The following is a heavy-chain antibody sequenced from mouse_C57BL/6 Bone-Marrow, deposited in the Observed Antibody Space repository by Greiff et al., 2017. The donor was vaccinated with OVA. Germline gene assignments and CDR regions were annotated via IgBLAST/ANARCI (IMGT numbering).Heavy chain of an antibody. CDR1: GFNIKDDY. CDR2: IDPENGDT. V-gene: IGHV14-4*01. Sequence: DVQLQESGAELVRPGASVKLSCTASGFNIKDDYMHWVKQRPEPGLEWIGWIDPENGDTEYASKFPGKATITADTSSNTAYLQLSSLTSEDTAVYYCTLGRSSYVNWYFDVWGTGTTVTVAS. D-gene: IGHD1-1*01. CDR3: TLGRSSYVNWYFDV. J-gene: IGHJ1*03.